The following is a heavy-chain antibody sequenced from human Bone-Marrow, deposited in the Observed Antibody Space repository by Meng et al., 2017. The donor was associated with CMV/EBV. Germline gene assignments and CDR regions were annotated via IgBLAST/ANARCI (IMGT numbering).Heavy chain of an antibody. CDR2: ISSSSSYI. CDR3: AKHYDSSGYYYFDY. V-gene: IGHV3-21*01. Sequence: ASGFTFSSYSMNWVRQAPGKGLEWVSSISSSSSYIYYADSVKGRFTISRDNAKNSLYLQMNSLRAEDTAVYYCAKHYDSSGYYYFDYWGQGTLVTVSS. J-gene: IGHJ4*02. D-gene: IGHD3-22*01. CDR1: GFTFSSYS.